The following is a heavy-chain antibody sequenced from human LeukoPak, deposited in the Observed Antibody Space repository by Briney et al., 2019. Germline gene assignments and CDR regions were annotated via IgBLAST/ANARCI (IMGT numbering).Heavy chain of an antibody. V-gene: IGHV3-30*18. Sequence: PGASLRFSCAASGFTFRSYGIHWVRQAPGKGLEWVALISYDGSDKFFADSVRGRFTISRDNSKNTLYLQMNSLRAEDTAVYYCAKDLATKYTLDYWGQGTLVTVSS. CDR1: GFTFRSYG. J-gene: IGHJ4*02. D-gene: IGHD6-6*01. CDR2: ISYDGSDK. CDR3: AKDLATKYTLDY.